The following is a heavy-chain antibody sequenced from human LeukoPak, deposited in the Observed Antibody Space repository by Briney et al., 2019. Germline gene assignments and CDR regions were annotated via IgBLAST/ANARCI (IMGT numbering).Heavy chain of an antibody. CDR2: ISGGNT. Sequence: GGSLRLSCTASGLTFSIFAMSWVRQAPGKGLEWVSTISGGNTYYADSVKGRFTISRDNSKNTLYLHMNSLRTDDTAIYYCATDEVYGRTHAHYWGQGTLVTVSS. D-gene: IGHD5/OR15-5a*01. CDR1: GLTFSIFA. V-gene: IGHV3-23*01. J-gene: IGHJ4*02. CDR3: ATDEVYGRTHAHY.